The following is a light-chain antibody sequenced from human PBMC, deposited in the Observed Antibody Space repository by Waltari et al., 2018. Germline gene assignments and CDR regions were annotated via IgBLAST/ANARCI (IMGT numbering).Light chain of an antibody. Sequence: DIQMTQSPSSLSASVGDRVTITCRANQNINKFLNWYQQRPGKATKLLIYAAFTLKNGVPSRFSGSGFGTDFTLTISSLQPEDFATYYCQQTSNAPTTFGQGTKVEIK. V-gene: IGKV1-39*01. CDR3: QQTSNAPTT. CDR1: QNINKF. CDR2: AAF. J-gene: IGKJ2*01.